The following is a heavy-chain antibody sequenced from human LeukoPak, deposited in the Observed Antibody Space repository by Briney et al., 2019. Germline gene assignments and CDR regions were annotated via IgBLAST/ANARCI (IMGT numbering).Heavy chain of an antibody. V-gene: IGHV1-3*01. CDR3: ASTSGRYCSSTSCPPNY. J-gene: IGHJ4*02. CDR2: INAGNGNT. Sequence: GASVKVSCKASGYTFTSYAMHWVRQAPGQRLEWMGWINAGNGNTKYSQKFQGRVTITRDTSASTAYMELSSLRSEDTAVYYCASTSGRYCSSTSCPPNYWGQGTLVTVSS. D-gene: IGHD2-2*01. CDR1: GYTFTSYA.